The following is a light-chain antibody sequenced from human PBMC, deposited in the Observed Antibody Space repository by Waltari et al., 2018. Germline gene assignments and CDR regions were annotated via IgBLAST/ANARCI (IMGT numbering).Light chain of an antibody. CDR1: SLRSYY. J-gene: IGLJ2*01. Sequence: SSELNQDPAVSVALGQTVRITCQGDSLRSYYASWYQQKPGQAPVLVIYGKNNRPSGIPDRFSGSSSGNTASLTITGAQAEDEADYYCNSRDSSGNHHVVFGGGTKLTVL. V-gene: IGLV3-19*01. CDR2: GKN. CDR3: NSRDSSGNHHVV.